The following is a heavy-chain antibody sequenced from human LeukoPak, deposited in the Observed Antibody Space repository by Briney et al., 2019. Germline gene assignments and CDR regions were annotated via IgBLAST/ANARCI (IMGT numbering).Heavy chain of an antibody. CDR3: ASFPDCSSTSCFGG. V-gene: IGHV3-48*04. CDR1: GFTFSSYG. J-gene: IGHJ4*02. CDR2: ISSSGSTI. Sequence: GGSLRLSCAASGFTFSSYGMSWVRQAPGKGLEWVSYISSSGSTIYYADSVKGRFTISRDNAKNSLYLQMNSLRAEDTAVYYCASFPDCSSTSCFGGWGQGTLVTVSS. D-gene: IGHD2-2*01.